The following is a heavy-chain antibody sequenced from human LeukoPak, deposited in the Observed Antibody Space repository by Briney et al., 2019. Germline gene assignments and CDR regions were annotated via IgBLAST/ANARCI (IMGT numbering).Heavy chain of an antibody. Sequence: SETLSLTCTVSDGSISSYYWSWIRQPPGKGLEWIGYISYSGSTNYNPSLKSRVTISVDTSKNQFSLKLSSVTAADTAVYYCARGRSDSSGYFDYWGQGTLVTVSS. J-gene: IGHJ4*02. D-gene: IGHD3-22*01. V-gene: IGHV4-59*12. CDR2: ISYSGST. CDR3: ARGRSDSSGYFDY. CDR1: DGSISSYY.